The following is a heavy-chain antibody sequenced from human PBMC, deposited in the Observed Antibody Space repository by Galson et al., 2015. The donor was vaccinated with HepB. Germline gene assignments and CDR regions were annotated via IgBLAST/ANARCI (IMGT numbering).Heavy chain of an antibody. CDR2: INPNSGGT. Sequence: SVKVSCKASGYTFTGYYMHWVRQAPGQGLEWMGWINPNSGGTNYAQKFQGRVTMTRDTSISTAYMELSRLRSDDTAVYYCARDIYDYGDDRGDTGWFDPWGQGTLVTVSS. CDR1: GYTFTGYY. V-gene: IGHV1-2*02. D-gene: IGHD4-17*01. J-gene: IGHJ5*02. CDR3: ARDIYDYGDDRGDTGWFDP.